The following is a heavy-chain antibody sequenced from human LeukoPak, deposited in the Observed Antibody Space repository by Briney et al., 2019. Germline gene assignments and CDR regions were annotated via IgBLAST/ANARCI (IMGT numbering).Heavy chain of an antibody. J-gene: IGHJ4*02. CDR3: AKAKGSGSYSNFDY. D-gene: IGHD3-10*01. CDR1: GFTFRTYW. CDR2: INWDGGSI. Sequence: GGSLRLSCGASGFTFRTYWMSWVRQAPGKGLEWVSLINWDGGSIYYADSVKGRFTISRDNSKNSLYLQMNSLRAEDTALYYCAKAKGSGSYSNFDYWGQGTLVTVSS. V-gene: IGHV3-43D*03.